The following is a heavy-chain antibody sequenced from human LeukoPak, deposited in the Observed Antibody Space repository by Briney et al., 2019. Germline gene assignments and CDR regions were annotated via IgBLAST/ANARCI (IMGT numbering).Heavy chain of an antibody. CDR2: IFGSGGSP. CDR1: GFTFGSFA. CDR3: GKTTAGYSSGQKPAWPVDY. Sequence: QPGGSLRLSCEASGFTFGSFAMYWVRQAPGKGLEWIAGIFGSGGSPHYADSVKGRFTISRDNFKSTVYLQINSLRAEDTAVYYCGKTTAGYSSGQKPAWPVDYWGQGTLVTVSS. V-gene: IGHV3-23*01. J-gene: IGHJ4*02. D-gene: IGHD5-18*01.